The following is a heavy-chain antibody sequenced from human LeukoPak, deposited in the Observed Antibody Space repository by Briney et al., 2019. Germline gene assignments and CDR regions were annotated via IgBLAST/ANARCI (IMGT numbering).Heavy chain of an antibody. CDR3: AKEDYYDSSGPLGRYY. V-gene: IGHV3-23*01. CDR1: GFTFNTYA. CDR2: ISGSGGST. Sequence: SGGSLRLSCAASGFTFNTYAMSWVRQAPGKGLEWVSGISGSGGSTYYADSVKGRFTISRDNSKNTLYLQMNSLRAEDTAIYYCAKEDYYDSSGPLGRYYWGQGTLVTVSS. J-gene: IGHJ4*02. D-gene: IGHD3-22*01.